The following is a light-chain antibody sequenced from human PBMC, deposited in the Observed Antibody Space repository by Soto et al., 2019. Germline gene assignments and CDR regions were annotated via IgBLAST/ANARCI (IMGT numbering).Light chain of an antibody. CDR3: SSYTSSSTLYV. V-gene: IGLV2-14*01. J-gene: IGLJ1*01. Sequence: QAVLTQPASVSGYPGQSITISCTGTSGDVGGYNYVSWYQQHPGKAPKLMIYDVSNRPSGVSNRFSGSKSGNTASLTISGLQAEDEADYYCSSYTSSSTLYVFGTGTKVTVL. CDR1: SGDVGGYNY. CDR2: DVS.